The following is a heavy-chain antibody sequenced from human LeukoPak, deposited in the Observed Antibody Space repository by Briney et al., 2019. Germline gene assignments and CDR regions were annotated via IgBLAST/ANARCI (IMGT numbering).Heavy chain of an antibody. Sequence: GGSLRLSCAASGYTFSDYWMSWVRQAPGKGLEWVSAISGSGGSTYYADSVKGRFTISRDNSKNTLYLQMNSLRAEDTAVYYCAKVSTGYFFQYYFDYWGQGTLVTVSS. CDR3: AKVSTGYFFQYYFDY. J-gene: IGHJ4*02. CDR2: ISGSGGST. D-gene: IGHD3-9*01. V-gene: IGHV3-23*01. CDR1: GYTFSDYW.